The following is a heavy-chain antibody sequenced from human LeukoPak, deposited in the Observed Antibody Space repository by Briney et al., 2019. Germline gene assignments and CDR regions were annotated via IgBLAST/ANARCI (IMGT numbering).Heavy chain of an antibody. V-gene: IGHV3-7*01. J-gene: IGHJ4*02. Sequence: GGSLRLSCAASEFTFSSYWISWVRQAPGKGLEWVANIKQDGSERNYVDSVKGRFTISRDNAKNSLYLQMNSLRAEDTAVYYCARDGGWYRDYWGQRTLVTVSS. CDR2: IKQDGSER. CDR3: ARDGGWYRDY. D-gene: IGHD6-19*01. CDR1: EFTFSSYW.